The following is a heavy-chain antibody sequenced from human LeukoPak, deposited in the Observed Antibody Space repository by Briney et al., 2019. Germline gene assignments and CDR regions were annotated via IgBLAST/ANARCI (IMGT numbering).Heavy chain of an antibody. J-gene: IGHJ4*02. Sequence: SQTLSLTCTVSGGSISSGGYYWSWIRQHPGKGLEWIGYIYYSGGTYYNPSLKSRVTISVDTSKNQFSLKLSSVTAADTAVYYCARVISRNYYDSSGYYDYWGQGTLVTVSS. CDR3: ARVISRNYYDSSGYYDY. CDR1: GGSISSGGYY. CDR2: IYYSGGT. D-gene: IGHD3-22*01. V-gene: IGHV4-31*03.